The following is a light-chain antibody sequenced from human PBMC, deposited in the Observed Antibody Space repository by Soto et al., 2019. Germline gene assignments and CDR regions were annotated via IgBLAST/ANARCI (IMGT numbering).Light chain of an antibody. J-gene: IGKJ1*01. V-gene: IGKV1-5*03. CDR3: QHYNSYSEA. CDR2: KAS. CDR1: QTISSW. Sequence: DIQMTQTPSSLSASVGDRFTITFRSIQTISSWLAWYQQKPGKATKLLIYKASTLKSGVPLRFSGSGSGTEFTLTIRSLQPDDFATYYCQHYNSYSEAFGQGAKVDNK.